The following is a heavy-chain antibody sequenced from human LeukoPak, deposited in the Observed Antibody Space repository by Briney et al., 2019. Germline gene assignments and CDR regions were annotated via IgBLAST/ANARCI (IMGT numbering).Heavy chain of an antibody. D-gene: IGHD6-19*01. CDR2: ISGSGDTT. CDR3: ARDGTNSRIAVAYDAFDI. CDR1: GFTFISYA. J-gene: IGHJ3*02. V-gene: IGHV3-23*01. Sequence: GGSLRLSCAVSGFTFISYAISWVRQAPGKGLEWVSSISGSGDTTYYADPVKGRFTISRDNAKNSLYLQMNSLRAEDTAVYYCARDGTNSRIAVAYDAFDIWGQGTMVTVSS.